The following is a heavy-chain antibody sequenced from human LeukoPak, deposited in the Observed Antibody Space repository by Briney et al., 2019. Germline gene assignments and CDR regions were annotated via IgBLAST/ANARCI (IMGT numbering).Heavy chain of an antibody. D-gene: IGHD3-10*01. V-gene: IGHV3-23*01. CDR3: AKGGAHDYYGSGSSMEY. CDR1: GFTFSSYA. CDR2: ISAAGFTT. J-gene: IGHJ4*02. Sequence: PGGSLRLSCAGSGFTFSSYAMNWVRQAPGKGLEWVSVISAAGFTTYYADSVKGRFTISRDNSKNTLYLQMNSLRAEDTAIYYCAKGGAHDYYGSGSSMEYWGQGTLVTVSS.